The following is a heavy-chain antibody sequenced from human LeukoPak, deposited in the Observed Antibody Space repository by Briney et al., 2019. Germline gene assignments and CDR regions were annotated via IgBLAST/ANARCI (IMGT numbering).Heavy chain of an antibody. J-gene: IGHJ4*02. D-gene: IGHD3-10*01. Sequence: PGGSLRLSCAASGFTLSPYSMTWVRQAPGKGLEWVSSISSSSSYIYYADSVKGRFTISRDNAKNSLYLQMNSLRAEDTAVYYCARDSLLTGVWFGELSGLDYWGQGTLVTVSS. V-gene: IGHV3-21*01. CDR1: GFTLSPYS. CDR2: ISSSSSYI. CDR3: ARDSLLTGVWFGELSGLDY.